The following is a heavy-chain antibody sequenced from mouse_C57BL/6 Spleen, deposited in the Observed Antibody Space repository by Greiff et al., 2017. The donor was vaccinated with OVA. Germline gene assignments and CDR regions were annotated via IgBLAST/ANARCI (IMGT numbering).Heavy chain of an antibody. V-gene: IGHV5-9-1*02. CDR3: TRDRGVYDYDGLGY. CDR2: ISSGGDYI. CDR1: GFTFSSYA. Sequence: EVQLVESGEGLVKPGGSLKLSCAASGFTFSSYAMSWVRQTPEKRLEWVAYISSGGDYIYYADTVTGRFTISRDNARNTLYLQMSSLKSEDTAMYYCTRDRGVYDYDGLGYWGQGTTLTVSS. J-gene: IGHJ2*01. D-gene: IGHD2-4*01.